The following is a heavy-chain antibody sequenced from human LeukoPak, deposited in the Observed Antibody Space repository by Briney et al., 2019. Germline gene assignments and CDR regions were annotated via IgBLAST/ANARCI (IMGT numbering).Heavy chain of an antibody. CDR3: ARVEHYYGSGSYFDY. CDR1: GYTFTSYG. Sequence: ASVKVSCKASGYTFTSYGISWVRQAPGQGLEWMGWISVYNGHTNYAQKLQGRVTMTTDTSTSIAYMELRSLRSDDTAVYYCARVEHYYGSGSYFDYWGQGTLVTVSS. CDR2: ISVYNGHT. D-gene: IGHD3-10*01. V-gene: IGHV1-18*01. J-gene: IGHJ4*02.